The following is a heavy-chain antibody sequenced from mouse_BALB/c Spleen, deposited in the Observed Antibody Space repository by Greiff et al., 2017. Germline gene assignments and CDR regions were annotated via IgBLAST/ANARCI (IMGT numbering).Heavy chain of an antibody. CDR2: ISSGSSTI. V-gene: IGHV5-17*02. J-gene: IGHJ3*01. CDR1: GFTFSSFG. Sequence: VQVVEPGGGLVQPGGSRKLPCAASGFTFSSFGMHWVRQAPEKGLEWVAYISSGSSTIYYADTVKGRFTISRDNPKNTLFLQMTSLRSEDTAMYYCADRSFAYWGQGTLVTVSA. D-gene: IGHD2-14*01. CDR3: ADRSFAY.